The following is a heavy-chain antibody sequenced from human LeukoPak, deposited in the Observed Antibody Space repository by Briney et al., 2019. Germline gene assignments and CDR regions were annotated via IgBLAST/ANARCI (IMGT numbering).Heavy chain of an antibody. V-gene: IGHV4-39*07. CDR2: IYYSGST. Sequence: ASETLSLTCTVSGGSISSSSYYWGWIRQPPGKGLEWIGSIYYSGSTYYNPSLKSRVTISVDTSKNQFSLKLSSVTAADTAVYYCAREFVVVVAARIDYWGQGTLVTVSS. CDR3: AREFVVVVAARIDY. J-gene: IGHJ4*02. CDR1: GGSISSSSYY. D-gene: IGHD2-15*01.